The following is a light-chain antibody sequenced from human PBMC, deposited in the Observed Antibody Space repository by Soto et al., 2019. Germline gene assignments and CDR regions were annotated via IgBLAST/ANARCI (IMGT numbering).Light chain of an antibody. Sequence: SYELTQPPSVSVAPGQTARLTCGGDNIGSKSVHWYQQKPGQAPVMVVYDDSDRPSGIPERFSGSNSGNTATLTISKVEAGDEADYFCQVWDSRSDHYVFGPGPKVTVL. CDR1: NIGSKS. CDR2: DDS. V-gene: IGLV3-21*02. CDR3: QVWDSRSDHYV. J-gene: IGLJ1*01.